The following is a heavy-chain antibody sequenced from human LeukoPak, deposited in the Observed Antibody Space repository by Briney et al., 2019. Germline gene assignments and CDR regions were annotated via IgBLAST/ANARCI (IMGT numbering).Heavy chain of an antibody. CDR3: ARGSYDILTGYSGRLDY. D-gene: IGHD3-9*01. Sequence: GGSLRLSCAASGFTVSSNFMSWVRQAPGKGLEWVSVIYSGGGTSHADSVKGRFTISRDNSKNTLYLQMNSLRAEDTAVYYCARGSYDILTGYSGRLDYWGQGTLVTVSS. CDR1: GFTVSSNF. J-gene: IGHJ4*02. V-gene: IGHV3-53*01. CDR2: IYSGGGT.